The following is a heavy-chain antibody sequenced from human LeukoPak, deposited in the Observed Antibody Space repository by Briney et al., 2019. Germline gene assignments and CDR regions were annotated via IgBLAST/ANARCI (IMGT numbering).Heavy chain of an antibody. J-gene: IGHJ4*02. CDR3: ARLVVNYEDGSSYYYFDY. CDR2: IYPDDSDT. D-gene: IGHD3-22*01. V-gene: IGHV5-51*01. CDR1: GYSFTSYW. Sequence: GESLKISCKGSGYSFTSYWIGWVRQMPGKGLEWMGIIYPDDSDTKYSPSFQGQVTFSAGETINTVYLQWDSLEASDTAVYYCARLVVNYEDGSSYYYFDYWGQGTLVTVSA.